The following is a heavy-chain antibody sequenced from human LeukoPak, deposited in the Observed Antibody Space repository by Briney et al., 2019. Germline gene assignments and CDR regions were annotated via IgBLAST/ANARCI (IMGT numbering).Heavy chain of an antibody. Sequence: GGSLRLSCTASGFTFSDYWMDWVSQAPGKGLEWVANINQAGTDKYYVDSVKGRFTISRDNAKNSLYLQMNSLRAEDTAVYYCGRGDPDYWGQGDLVTVSS. J-gene: IGHJ4*02. V-gene: IGHV3-7*01. CDR2: INQAGTDK. CDR3: GRGDPDY. CDR1: GFTFSDYW. D-gene: IGHD2-21*02.